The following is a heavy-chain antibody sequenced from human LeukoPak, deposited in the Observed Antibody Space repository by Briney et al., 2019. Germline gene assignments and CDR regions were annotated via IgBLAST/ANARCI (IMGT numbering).Heavy chain of an antibody. D-gene: IGHD3-22*01. CDR3: AREYYYDSSGYYSGWFDP. J-gene: IGHJ5*02. CDR1: GGSISSSSYY. V-gene: IGHV4-39*07. Sequence: SETLSLTCTVSGGSISSSSYYWGWIRQPPGKGLEWIGSIYYSGSTYYNPSLKSRVTISVDTSKNQFSLKLSSVTAADTAVYYCAREYYYDSSGYYSGWFDPWGQGTLVTVSS. CDR2: IYYSGST.